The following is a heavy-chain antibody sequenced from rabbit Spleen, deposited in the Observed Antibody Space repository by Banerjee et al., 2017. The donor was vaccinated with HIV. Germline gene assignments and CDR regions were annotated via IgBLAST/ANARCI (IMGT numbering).Heavy chain of an antibody. D-gene: IGHD4-1*01. CDR1: GFSFSDRDV. Sequence: QEQLVESGGGLVKPEGSLTLTCKASGFSFSDRDVMCWVRQAPGKGLQWIACINVYTGKPVYATWAKGRFTISRTSSTTVTLQMTSLTAADTATYFCARGAAYSSGWGALDLWGPGTLVTVS. J-gene: IGHJ6*01. V-gene: IGHV1S45*01. CDR2: INVYTGKP. CDR3: ARGAAYSSGWGALDL.